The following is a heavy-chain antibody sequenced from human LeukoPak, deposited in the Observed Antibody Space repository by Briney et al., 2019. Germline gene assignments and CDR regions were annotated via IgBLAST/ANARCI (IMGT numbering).Heavy chain of an antibody. Sequence: ASVKVSCKTSGYSFTNNYMHWVRQAPGQGLEWMGIINPSGGNTNYAQKFQGRVTMTRNTSISTAYMELSSLRSEDTAVYYCARAHDHYSSGWYGYWGQGTLVTVSS. J-gene: IGHJ4*02. D-gene: IGHD6-19*01. CDR2: INPSGGNT. CDR3: ARAHDHYSSGWYGY. V-gene: IGHV1-46*01. CDR1: GYSFTNNY.